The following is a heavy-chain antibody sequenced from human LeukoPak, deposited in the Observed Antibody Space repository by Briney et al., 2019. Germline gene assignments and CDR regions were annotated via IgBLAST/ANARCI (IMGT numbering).Heavy chain of an antibody. CDR2: ISWNSGSI. CDR3: AKDFGGSVAGYFDY. V-gene: IGHV3-9*01. Sequence: GGSLRLSCAASGFTFDDYAMHWVRQAPGKGLEWVSGISWNSGSIGYADSVKGRFTISRDNAKNSLYLQMNSLRAEDTALYYCAKDFGGSVAGYFDYWGQGTLVTVSS. J-gene: IGHJ4*02. CDR1: GFTFDDYA. D-gene: IGHD6-19*01.